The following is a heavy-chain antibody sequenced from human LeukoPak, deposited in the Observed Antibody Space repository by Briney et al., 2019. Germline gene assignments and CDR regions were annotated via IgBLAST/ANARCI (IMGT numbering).Heavy chain of an antibody. J-gene: IGHJ6*02. CDR3: AMAPPYYYYGMDV. CDR1: GFTFDDYA. Sequence: GGSLRLSCVASGFTFDDYAMHWVRQAPGKGLEWVSGISWNSGTIGYADSVKGRFTISRDNAKNSLYLQMNSLRAEDTALYYCAMAPPYYYYGMDVWGQGTTVTVSS. CDR2: ISWNSGTI. D-gene: IGHD3-10*01. V-gene: IGHV3-9*01.